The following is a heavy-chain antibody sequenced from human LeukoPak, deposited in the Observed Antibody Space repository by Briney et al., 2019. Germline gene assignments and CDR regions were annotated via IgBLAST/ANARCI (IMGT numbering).Heavy chain of an antibody. Sequence: PSETLSLTCTVSGGSISAYYWSWIRQPPGKGLEWIGYIHYSGTTNYYPSLKSRVTIALDTSKNQFSLKLNSVTAADTAVYYSARFGTSSSLFFDQWGQGTLVTVSS. J-gene: IGHJ4*02. CDR2: IHYSGTT. D-gene: IGHD6-6*01. CDR1: GGSISAYY. V-gene: IGHV4-59*01. CDR3: ARFGTSSSLFFDQ.